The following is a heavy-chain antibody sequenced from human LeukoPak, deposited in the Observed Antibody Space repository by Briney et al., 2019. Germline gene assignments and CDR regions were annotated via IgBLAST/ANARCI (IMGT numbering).Heavy chain of an antibody. CDR2: ISSSTSHT. J-gene: IGHJ3*02. CDR1: GFALSTYE. D-gene: IGHD2-15*01. V-gene: IGHV3-48*03. Sequence: GGSLRLSCAASGFALSTYEMTWVRQAPGKGLEWVSFISSSTSHTFYADSVKGRFTIFRDTAKNSLYLQMNNLRGEDTAVCYCARDVSSSTRAFDIWGQGTMVAVS. CDR3: ARDVSSSTRAFDI.